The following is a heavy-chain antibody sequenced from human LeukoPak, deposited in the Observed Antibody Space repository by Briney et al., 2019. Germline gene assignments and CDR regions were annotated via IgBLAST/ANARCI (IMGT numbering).Heavy chain of an antibody. CDR2: IYYSGST. D-gene: IGHD3-9*01. J-gene: IGHJ4*02. CDR3: ARHRDILTGYSFDY. V-gene: IGHV4-39*01. Sequence: SSETLSLTCTVSGGSISSSSYYWGWIRQPPGKGLEWIGSIYYSGSTYYNPSLKSRVTISVDTSKNQFSLKLSSVTAADTAVYYCARHRDILTGYSFDYWGQGTLVTVSS. CDR1: GGSISSSSYY.